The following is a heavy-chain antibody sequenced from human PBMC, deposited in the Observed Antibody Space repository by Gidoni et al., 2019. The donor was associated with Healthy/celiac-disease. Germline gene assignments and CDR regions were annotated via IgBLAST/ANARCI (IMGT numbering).Heavy chain of an antibody. CDR3: ARGGSSSWSDWYFDL. CDR2: IKQDGSEK. D-gene: IGHD6-13*01. CDR1: GFPFSSYW. V-gene: IGHV3-7*01. J-gene: IGHJ2*01. Sequence: EVQLVESGGGLVQPGGSLRLSCAASGFPFSSYWMSWVRQAPGKGLEWVANIKQDGSEKYYVDSVKGRFTISRDNAKNSLYLQMNSLRAEDTAVYYCARGGSSSWSDWYFDLWGRGTLVTVSS.